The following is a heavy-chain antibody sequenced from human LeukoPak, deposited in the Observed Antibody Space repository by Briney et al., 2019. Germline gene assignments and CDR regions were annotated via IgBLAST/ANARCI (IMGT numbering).Heavy chain of an antibody. CDR3: ASQPGGVTNYFDY. J-gene: IGHJ4*02. V-gene: IGHV4-39*01. D-gene: IGHD2-21*02. CDR2: IYYSGST. Sequence: GSLRLSCAASGFTVSSNYMSWVRQPPGKGLEWIGSIYYSGSTYYNPSLKSRVTISVDTSKNQFSLKLSSVTAADTAVYYCASQPGGVTNYFDYWGQRTLVTVSS. CDR1: GFTVSSNY.